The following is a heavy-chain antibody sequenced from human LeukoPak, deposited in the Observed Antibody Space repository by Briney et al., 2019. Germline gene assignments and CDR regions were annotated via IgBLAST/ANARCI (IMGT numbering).Heavy chain of an antibody. Sequence: SETLTLTCAVSGYSISSGYYRCWLRQPPGEVLELIGSISRSGSTYYNPSLKSRVTISVDRSKNQFSLELSSVTAADTAVYYCAGGSRWENQLLPEVWGKGTTVTVSS. CDR3: AGGSRWENQLLPEV. J-gene: IGHJ6*04. CDR1: GYSISSGYY. CDR2: ISRSGST. D-gene: IGHD2-2*01. V-gene: IGHV4-38-2*01.